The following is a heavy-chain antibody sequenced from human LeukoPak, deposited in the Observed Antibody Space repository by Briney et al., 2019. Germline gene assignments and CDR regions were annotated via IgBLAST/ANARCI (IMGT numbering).Heavy chain of an antibody. Sequence: GGSLRLSCAASGFTFSSYSMNWVRQAPGKGLEWVSSISSSSSYIYYADSVKGRFTISRDNSKNTLYLQMNSLRAEDTAVYYCASENSSGWYYYGMDVWGQGTTVTVSS. J-gene: IGHJ6*02. CDR2: ISSSSSYI. CDR3: ASENSSGWYYYGMDV. D-gene: IGHD6-19*01. CDR1: GFTFSSYS. V-gene: IGHV3-21*04.